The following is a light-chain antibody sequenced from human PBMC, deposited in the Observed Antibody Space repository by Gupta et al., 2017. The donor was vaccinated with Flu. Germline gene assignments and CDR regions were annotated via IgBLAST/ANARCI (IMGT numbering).Light chain of an antibody. J-gene: IGKJ2*01. CDR3: QQSYTTPYT. Sequence: SLSASVGDRVTITCRASQSIGRNLNWYQQKSGRAPQLLISVASDLEGGVPSRFSGSGSGTDYTLTIRSLQPEDFATYFCQQSYTTPYTFGQ. V-gene: IGKV1-39*01. CDR2: VAS. CDR1: QSIGRN.